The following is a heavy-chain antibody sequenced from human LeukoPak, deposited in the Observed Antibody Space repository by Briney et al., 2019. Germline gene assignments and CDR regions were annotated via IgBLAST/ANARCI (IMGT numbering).Heavy chain of an antibody. CDR3: AKADSSGYEDY. CDR2: INSDGSST. V-gene: IGHV3-74*01. CDR1: GFTFSSYW. Sequence: GGSLRLSCAASGFTFSSYWMHWVRQAPGKGLVWVSRINSDGSSTSYADSVKGRFTISRDNAKNTLYLQMNSLRAEDTAVYYCAKADSSGYEDYWGQGTLVTVSS. D-gene: IGHD3-22*01. J-gene: IGHJ4*02.